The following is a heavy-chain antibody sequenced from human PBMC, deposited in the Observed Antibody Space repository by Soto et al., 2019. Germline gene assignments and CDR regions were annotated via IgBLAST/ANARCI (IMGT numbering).Heavy chain of an antibody. Sequence: QVQLQESGPGLVKPSQTLSLICTVSGGSINSGGYYWNWIRQHPGKGLEWIGYIFYSGSTYYNPFLSSRVTISADRSENQFSLKLSSVTSAGTAVYFLARGYRQSGYSSSWVFDYWGQGTLVNVSS. J-gene: IGHJ4*02. CDR1: GGSINSGGYY. CDR3: ARGYRQSGYSSSWVFDY. V-gene: IGHV4-31*03. D-gene: IGHD6-13*01. CDR2: IFYSGST.